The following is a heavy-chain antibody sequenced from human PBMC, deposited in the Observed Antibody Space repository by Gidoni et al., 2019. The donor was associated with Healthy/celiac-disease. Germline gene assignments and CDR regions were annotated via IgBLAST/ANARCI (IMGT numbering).Heavy chain of an antibody. Sequence: QVQLQQWGAGLLKPSETLSLTCAVYGGSFSGYYWSWIRQPPGKGLEWIGKIKHRGSTNYNPSLKSRVTISVDTSKNQFSLKLSSVTAADTAVYYCARGPRLYYYGSGSSGYNWFDPWGQGTLVTVSS. V-gene: IGHV4-34*01. CDR2: IKHRGST. D-gene: IGHD3-10*01. CDR1: GGSFSGYY. J-gene: IGHJ5*02. CDR3: ARGPRLYYYGSGSSGYNWFDP.